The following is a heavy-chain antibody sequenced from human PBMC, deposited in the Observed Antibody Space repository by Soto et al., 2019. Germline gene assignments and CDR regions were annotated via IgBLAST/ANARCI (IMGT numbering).Heavy chain of an antibody. J-gene: IGHJ4*02. V-gene: IGHV3-21*01. CDR1: GFTFSSYS. CDR3: ARGPYSIKIYYFDY. D-gene: IGHD6-13*01. Sequence: GGSLRLSCAASGFTFSSYSMNWVRQAPGKGLEWVSSISSSSSYIYYADSVKGRFTISRDNAKNSLYLQMNSLRAEDTAVYYCARGPYSIKIYYFDYWGQGTLVTVSS. CDR2: ISSSSSYI.